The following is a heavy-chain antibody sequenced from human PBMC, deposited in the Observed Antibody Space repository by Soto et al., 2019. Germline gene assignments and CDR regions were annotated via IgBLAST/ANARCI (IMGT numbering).Heavy chain of an antibody. D-gene: IGHD4-17*01. Sequence: GXSVKVSCEASGYTFTASGISWVRQAPGQGLEWMGWTSIYNGHTEYSPKFLGRVVMTTDTSADTAYLELKSLRPDDAALYYCARWDDYGASDQYHFDQWGQGTLVTASS. V-gene: IGHV1-18*01. CDR1: GYTFTASG. CDR3: ARWDDYGASDQYHFDQ. CDR2: TSIYNGHT. J-gene: IGHJ4*02.